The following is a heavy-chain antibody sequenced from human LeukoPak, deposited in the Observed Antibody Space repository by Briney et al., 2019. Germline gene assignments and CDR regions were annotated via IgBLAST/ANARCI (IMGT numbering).Heavy chain of an antibody. CDR2: ISWNSGSI. J-gene: IGHJ6*02. CDR3: AKDRYYGMDV. V-gene: IGHV3-9*01. Sequence: PGRSLRLSCAASGSTFDDYAMHWVRQAPGKGLEWVSGISWNSGSIGYADSVKGRFTISRDNAKNSLYLQMNSLRAEDTALYYCAKDRYYGMDVWGQGTTVTVSS. CDR1: GSTFDDYA.